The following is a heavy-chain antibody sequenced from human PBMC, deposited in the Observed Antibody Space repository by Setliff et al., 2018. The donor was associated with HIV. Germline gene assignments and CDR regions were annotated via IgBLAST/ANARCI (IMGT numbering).Heavy chain of an antibody. J-gene: IGHJ4*02. Sequence: SETLSLTCAAYGGSFSDYGGSFSDYYWTWVRQPPGKGLEWIGSIDYSGNTHYNPSLKSRVTISVDTSKNQFSLKQSSVTAAVTAVYYCIIAYSSGWLATMCFDSWGQGTLVTVSS. CDR3: IIAYSSGWLATMCFDS. CDR2: IDYSGNT. V-gene: IGHV4-39*01. CDR1: GGSFSDYGGSFSDYY. D-gene: IGHD6-19*01.